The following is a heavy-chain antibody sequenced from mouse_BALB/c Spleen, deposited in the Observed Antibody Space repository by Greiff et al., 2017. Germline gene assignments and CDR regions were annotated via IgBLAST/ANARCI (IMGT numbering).Heavy chain of an antibody. CDR3: ARTLSTKAMDY. D-gene: IGHD2-1*01. CDR1: GYSITSDYA. Sequence: EVQLQESGPGLVKPSQSLSLTCTVTGYSITSDYAWNWIRQFPGNKLEWMGYISYSGSTSYNPSLKSRISISRDTSKNQFFLQLNSVTTEDTATYYCARTLSTKAMDYWGQGTSVTVSS. CDR2: ISYSGST. J-gene: IGHJ4*01. V-gene: IGHV3-2*02.